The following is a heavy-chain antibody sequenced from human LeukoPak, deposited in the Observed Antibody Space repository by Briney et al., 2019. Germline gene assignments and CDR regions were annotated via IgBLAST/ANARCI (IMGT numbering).Heavy chain of an antibody. J-gene: IGHJ5*02. CDR1: GFTFSSYG. Sequence: GGSLRLSCAASGFTFSSYGMHWVRQAPGKGLEWVAFIRYDGSNKYYADSVKGRFTISRDNSKHTLYLQMNSLRSEDTAVYYSAKDPSQLWLPGWFDPWGQGTLVTVSS. CDR3: AKDPSQLWLPGWFDP. CDR2: IRYDGSNK. V-gene: IGHV3-30*02. D-gene: IGHD5-18*01.